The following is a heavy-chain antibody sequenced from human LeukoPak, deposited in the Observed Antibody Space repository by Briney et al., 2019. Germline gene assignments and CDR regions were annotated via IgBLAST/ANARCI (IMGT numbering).Heavy chain of an antibody. CDR3: ARDSDGYNYFAY. J-gene: IGHJ4*02. Sequence: GGCLRLSCAASGVTFSSDAMSGVRQAPGKGLEWGSAISGSGGSTYYADSVKGRFTISRDNSKNTLYLQMNSLRAEDTAVYYCARDSDGYNYFAYWGQGTLVTVSS. D-gene: IGHD5-24*01. CDR1: GVTFSSDA. CDR2: ISGSGGST. V-gene: IGHV3-23*01.